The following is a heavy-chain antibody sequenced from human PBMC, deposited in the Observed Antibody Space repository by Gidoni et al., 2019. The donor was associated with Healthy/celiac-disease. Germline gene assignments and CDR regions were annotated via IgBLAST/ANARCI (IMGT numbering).Heavy chain of an antibody. Sequence: QVPLVESGGGVVKTGRALRRSCAASGITFSRYGMHWVRQAPGKGLEWVAVISYDGSNKYYADSVKGRFPISRDNSKNTLYLQMNSLRAEDTAVYYCAKWGAGAYYDFWSGPPDYYYGMDVWGQGTTVTVSS. D-gene: IGHD3-3*01. CDR2: ISYDGSNK. CDR1: GITFSRYG. J-gene: IGHJ6*02. CDR3: AKWGAGAYYDFWSGPPDYYYGMDV. V-gene: IGHV3-30*18.